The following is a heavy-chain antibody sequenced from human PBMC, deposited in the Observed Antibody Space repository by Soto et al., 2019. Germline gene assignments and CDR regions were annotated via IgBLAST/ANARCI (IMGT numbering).Heavy chain of an antibody. J-gene: IGHJ6*02. CDR1: GGTFSTYA. V-gene: IGHV1-69*01. CDR3: ARDKDRQQLGGNYYYILDV. D-gene: IGHD3-3*02. CDR2: IMPVFATP. Sequence: QVQLMQSGAEVKKPGSSVKVWCKASGGTFSTYAISWVRQTPGDGLEWVGGIMPVFATPDYAQKFQGRVTISADESTTTAYLELTSLTTDDTAVYSCARDKDRQQLGGNYYYILDVWGQGTAITVSS.